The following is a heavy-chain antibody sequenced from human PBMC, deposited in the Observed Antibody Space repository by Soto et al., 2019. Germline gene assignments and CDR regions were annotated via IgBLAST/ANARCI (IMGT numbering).Heavy chain of an antibody. CDR1: GGSISSYY. CDR3: ARDLGYLYWFDR. CDR2: IYYSGST. V-gene: IGHV4-59*01. J-gene: IGHJ5*02. D-gene: IGHD2-15*01. Sequence: SETLSLTCTVSGGSISSYYWSWIRQPPGKGLEWIGYIYYSGSTNYNPSLKSRVTISVDTSKNQFSLKLSSVTAADTAVYYCARDLGYLYWFDRWGQGPLVTVSS.